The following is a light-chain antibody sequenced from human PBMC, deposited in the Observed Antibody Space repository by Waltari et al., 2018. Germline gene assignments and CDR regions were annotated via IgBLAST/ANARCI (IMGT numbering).Light chain of an antibody. CDR2: GND. CDR3: QSYDDSLRASV. J-gene: IGLJ2*01. CDR1: SSNIGAGYD. Sequence: QSVLTQAPSVFGAPGQRVTISCSGGSSNIGAGYDVHWYQQLPGTAPKLLIYGNDNRPSGVPDRSSASKSATSASLAITGLQADDEAIYFCQSYDDSLRASVFGGGARLTVL. V-gene: IGLV1-40*01.